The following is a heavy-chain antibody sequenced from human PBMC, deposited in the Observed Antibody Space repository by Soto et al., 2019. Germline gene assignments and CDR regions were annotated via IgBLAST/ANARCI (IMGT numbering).Heavy chain of an antibody. CDR2: ISGSGGST. CDR1: GFTFSSYA. CDR3: AKDSGYDRDYYYGMDV. V-gene: IGHV3-23*01. J-gene: IGHJ6*02. D-gene: IGHD5-12*01. Sequence: GGSLRLSWAAAGFTFSSYAMSWVRQAPGKGLEWVSAISGSGGSTYYADSVKGRFTISRDNSKNTLYLQMNSLRAEDTAVYYCAKDSGYDRDYYYGMDVWGQGTTVTVS.